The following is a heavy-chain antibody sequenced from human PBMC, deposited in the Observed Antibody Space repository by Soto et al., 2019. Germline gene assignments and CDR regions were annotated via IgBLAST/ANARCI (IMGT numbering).Heavy chain of an antibody. D-gene: IGHD3-16*01. V-gene: IGHV4-31*09. CDR1: GGSISSGGYY. J-gene: IGHJ6*02. CDR2: IYHSGST. CDR3: AKNYFYSMDV. Sequence: SETLSLTCTVSGGSISSGGYYWSLIRQHPGKGLEWIGEIYHSGSTNYNPSLQSRVTISIDKSNKQFSLELTSVAAADTAVYYCAKNYFYSMDVWGQGTTVTVSS.